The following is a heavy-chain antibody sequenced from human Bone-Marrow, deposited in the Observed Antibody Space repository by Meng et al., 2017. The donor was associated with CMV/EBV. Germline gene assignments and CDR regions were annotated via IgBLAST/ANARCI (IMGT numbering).Heavy chain of an antibody. CDR3: EGFGEWNI. V-gene: IGHV3-7*01. J-gene: IGHJ4*02. CDR1: GFTFSSYW. CDR2: IKQDGSEK. D-gene: IGHD3-10*01. Sequence: GESLKISCAASGFTFSSYWMSWVRQAPGKGLEWVANIKQDGSEKYYVDSVKGRFTISRDNAKNSLYLQMNSLRAEDTAVYYCEGFGEWNIWGQGTLVTVSS.